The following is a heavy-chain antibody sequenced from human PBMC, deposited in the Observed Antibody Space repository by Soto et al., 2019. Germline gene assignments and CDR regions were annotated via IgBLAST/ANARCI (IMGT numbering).Heavy chain of an antibody. D-gene: IGHD6-19*01. CDR2: LSSTVIT. J-gene: IGHJ4*02. V-gene: IGHV4-39*01. CDR1: GDPISRSLSH. CDR3: ARQMSSGLWAFDS. Sequence: SETLSLTCKVSGDPISRSLSHWSSWIRQPPGKGLEWIGSLSSTVITTHNPSLGSRFTISVDAPNNKFSLEVTSVTAADTGFYYCARQMSSGLWAFDSWGQGTPVTVSS.